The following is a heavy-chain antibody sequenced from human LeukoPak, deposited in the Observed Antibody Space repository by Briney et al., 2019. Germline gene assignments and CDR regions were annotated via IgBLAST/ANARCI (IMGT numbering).Heavy chain of an antibody. CDR2: IYYSGST. D-gene: IGHD3-10*01. CDR1: GGSISSYY. Sequence: SETLSLTCTVSGGSISSYYWSWIRQPPGKGLEWIGYIYYSGSTNYNPSLKSRVTISVDTSKNQFSLKLSSVTAADTAVYYCARLFGSGAYHYYYGMDVWGQGTTVTVSS. V-gene: IGHV4-59*08. J-gene: IGHJ6*02. CDR3: ARLFGSGAYHYYYGMDV.